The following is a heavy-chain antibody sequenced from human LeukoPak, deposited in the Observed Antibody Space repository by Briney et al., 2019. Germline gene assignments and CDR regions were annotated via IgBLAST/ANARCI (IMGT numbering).Heavy chain of an antibody. V-gene: IGHV3-21*01. D-gene: IGHD3-10*01. CDR3: VRGEFGLDY. Sequence: GGSLRLSCAASGFTFSAYSMNWVRQTPGKGLEWVSSISDRSTYIHYADSVKGRFTISRDNAKNSLYLQINSLRAEDTAVYYCVRGEFGLDYWGQGTLVTVSS. CDR2: ISDRSTYI. J-gene: IGHJ4*02. CDR1: GFTFSAYS.